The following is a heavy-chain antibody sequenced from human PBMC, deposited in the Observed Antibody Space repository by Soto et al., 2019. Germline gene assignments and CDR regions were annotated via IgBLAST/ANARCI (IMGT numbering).Heavy chain of an antibody. D-gene: IGHD3-9*01. J-gene: IGHJ4*02. Sequence: GGSLRLSCAASGFTFSSYGMHWVRQAPGKGLEWVAVISYDGSNKYYADSVKGRFTISRDNSKNTLYLQMNSLRAEDTAVYYCAKGAILTGYNYWGRGTLVTVSS. CDR1: GFTFSSYG. CDR2: ISYDGSNK. CDR3: AKGAILTGYNY. V-gene: IGHV3-30*18.